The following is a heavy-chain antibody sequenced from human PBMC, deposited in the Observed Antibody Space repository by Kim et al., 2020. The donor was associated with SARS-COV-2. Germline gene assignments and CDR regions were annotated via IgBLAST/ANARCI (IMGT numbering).Heavy chain of an antibody. CDR2: LNSDSSYT. D-gene: IGHD2-15*01. Sequence: GGSLRLSCAVSGFTFSDYSMSWICQAPGKGLEWISCLNSDSSYTNYADSVKGRFTSSRDNTKNSLSLQMNSLRAEDSAVYYCARDYYGGGTYYAFEYWGQGNLVTVSS. CDR3: ARDYYGGGTYYAFEY. V-gene: IGHV3-11*06. CDR1: GFTFSDYS. J-gene: IGHJ4*02.